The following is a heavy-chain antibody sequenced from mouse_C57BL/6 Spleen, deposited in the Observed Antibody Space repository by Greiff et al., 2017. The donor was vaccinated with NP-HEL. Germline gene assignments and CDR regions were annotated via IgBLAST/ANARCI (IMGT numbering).Heavy chain of an antibody. J-gene: IGHJ3*01. D-gene: IGHD2-10*02. CDR3: AKRGYGNSQSFAY. CDR2: LWGGGST. Sequence: VQLVESGPGLVAPSQSLSITCTVSGFSLTSYGVDWVRQPPGKGLEWLGVLWGGGSTNYNSALMFRLGICKDNSKSQVFLKMNSLQPDYTAMYYCAKRGYGNSQSFAYWGKGTLVTVSA. CDR1: GFSLTSYG. V-gene: IGHV2-9*01.